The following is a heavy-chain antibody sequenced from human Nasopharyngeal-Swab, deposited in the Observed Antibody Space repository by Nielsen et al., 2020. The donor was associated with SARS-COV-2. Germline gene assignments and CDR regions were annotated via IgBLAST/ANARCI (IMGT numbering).Heavy chain of an antibody. V-gene: IGHV4-59*01. Sequence: SETLSLTCTVYGSSISNYYWSWIRQPPGKGLEWIGYMSYSGSTNYNPSLKSRVTLSLDTSKNQVSLKLNSVTAADTAVYYCARHDFNNYEINYWGQGTLVTVSS. CDR1: GSSISNYY. CDR3: ARHDFNNYEINY. CDR2: MSYSGST. J-gene: IGHJ4*02. D-gene: IGHD4-11*01.